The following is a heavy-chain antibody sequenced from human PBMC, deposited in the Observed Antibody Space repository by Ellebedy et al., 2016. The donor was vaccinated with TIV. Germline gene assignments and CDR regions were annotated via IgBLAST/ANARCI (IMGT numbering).Heavy chain of an antibody. CDR3: ARVSPPRYGDWYFDL. CDR1: GFTFSSYA. Sequence: GESLKISCAASGFTFSSYAMSWVRQAPGKGLEWVSAISGSGGSTYYADSVKGRFTISRDNSKNTLYLQMNSLRAEDTAVYYCARVSPPRYGDWYFDLWGRGTLITVSS. V-gene: IGHV3-23*01. J-gene: IGHJ2*01. CDR2: ISGSGGST. D-gene: IGHD4-17*01.